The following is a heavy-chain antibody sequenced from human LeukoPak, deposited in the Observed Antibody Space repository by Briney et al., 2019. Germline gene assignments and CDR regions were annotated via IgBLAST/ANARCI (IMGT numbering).Heavy chain of an antibody. CDR3: ARFTGSYKLDY. D-gene: IGHD3-10*01. J-gene: IGHJ4*02. Sequence: PSETLSLTCTVSGGSISSYYWSWIRQPPGQGLEWIGYIYYSGSTNYNPSLKSRVTISVDTSKNQFSLKLSSVTAADTAVYYCARFTGSYKLDYWGQGTLVTVSS. CDR1: GGSISSYY. V-gene: IGHV4-59*01. CDR2: IYYSGST.